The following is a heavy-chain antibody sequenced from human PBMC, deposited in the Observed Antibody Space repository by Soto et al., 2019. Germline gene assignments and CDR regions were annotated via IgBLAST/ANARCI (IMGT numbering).Heavy chain of an antibody. Sequence: SQTLSLTCAISGDSVSSNSAAWNWIRQSPSRGLEWLGRTYYRSKWYNDYAVSVKSRITINPDTSKNQFSLQLNSVTPEDTAVYYCARVRGSGSSSHYYYYMDVWGKGTTVTVSS. CDR2: TYYRSKWYN. CDR1: GDSVSSNSAA. V-gene: IGHV6-1*01. D-gene: IGHD6-6*01. CDR3: ARVRGSGSSSHYYYYMDV. J-gene: IGHJ6*03.